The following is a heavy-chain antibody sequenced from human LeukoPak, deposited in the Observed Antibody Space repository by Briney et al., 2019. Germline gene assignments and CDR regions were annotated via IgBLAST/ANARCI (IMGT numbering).Heavy chain of an antibody. CDR1: GGSISSYY. V-gene: IGHV4-59*01. D-gene: IGHD2-2*01. CDR3: ARDMVGYCSSTSCYEFDP. Sequence: KSSETLSLTCTVSGGSISSYYWSWLRQPPGKGLEWIGYIYYSGSTNYNPSLKSRVTISVDTSKNQFSLKLSSVTAADTAVYYCARDMVGYCSSTSCYEFDPWGQGTLVTVSS. J-gene: IGHJ5*02. CDR2: IYYSGST.